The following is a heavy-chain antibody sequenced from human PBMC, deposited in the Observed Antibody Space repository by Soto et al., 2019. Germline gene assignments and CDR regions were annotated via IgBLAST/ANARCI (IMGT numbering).Heavy chain of an antibody. CDR2: INHSGST. Sequence: ETLSLTCAVYGGSFSGYYWSWIRQPPGKGLEWIGEINHSGSTNYNPSLKSRVTISVDTSKNQFSLKLSSVTAADTAVYYCARGPRGRTVTSYYYYYGMDVWGQGTTVTVSS. CDR1: GGSFSGYY. D-gene: IGHD4-17*01. CDR3: ARGPRGRTVTSYYYYYGMDV. J-gene: IGHJ6*02. V-gene: IGHV4-34*01.